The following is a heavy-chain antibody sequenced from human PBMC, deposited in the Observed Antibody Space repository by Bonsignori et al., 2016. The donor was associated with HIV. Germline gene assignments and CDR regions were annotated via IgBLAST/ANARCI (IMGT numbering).Heavy chain of an antibody. Sequence: VRQAPGKGLEWVSSITWNSDSIGYGDSVKGRFTISRDNAKNSLYLQMNSLRPEDTALYYCAKEMGSFLEWQLNAFDVWGQGTMVTVSS. CDR2: ITWNSDSI. CDR3: AKEMGSFLEWQLNAFDV. V-gene: IGHV3-9*01. J-gene: IGHJ3*01. D-gene: IGHD3-3*02.